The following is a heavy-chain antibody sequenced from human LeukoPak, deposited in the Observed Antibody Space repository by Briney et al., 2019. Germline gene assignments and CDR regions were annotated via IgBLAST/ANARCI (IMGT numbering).Heavy chain of an antibody. CDR1: GFTFSRYG. CDR3: AKDFTWAFDY. D-gene: IGHD2/OR15-2a*01. CDR2: ISYDGSNK. V-gene: IGHV3-30*18. Sequence: SGGSLRLSCAASGFTFSRYGMHWVRQAPGKGLEWVAVISYDGSNKYYADSVKGRFTISRDNSKNTLYLQMNSLRAEDTAVYYCAKDFTWAFDYWGQGTLVTVSS. J-gene: IGHJ4*02.